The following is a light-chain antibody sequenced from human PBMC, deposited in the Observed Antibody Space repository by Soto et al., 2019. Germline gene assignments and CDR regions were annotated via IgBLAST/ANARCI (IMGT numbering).Light chain of an antibody. CDR2: DVS. J-gene: IGLJ1*01. CDR3: CSYSRSSPYV. V-gene: IGLV2-14*03. Sequence: SVLPQPASVSVSPGQSITISCTGTSSDVGAYNYVSWYQHHPGKVPRLMIFDVSNRPSGVSNRFSGSKSGNTASLTISGLQAEDEADYYCCSYSRSSPYVFGAGTKVTVL. CDR1: SSDVGAYNY.